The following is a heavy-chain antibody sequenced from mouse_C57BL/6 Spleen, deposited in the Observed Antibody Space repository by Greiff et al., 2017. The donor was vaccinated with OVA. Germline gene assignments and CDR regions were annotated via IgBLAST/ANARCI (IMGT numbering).Heavy chain of an antibody. J-gene: IGHJ2*01. CDR3: LIYYGNPFDY. CDR2: IHPNSGST. V-gene: IGHV1-64*01. Sequence: QVQLKQPGAELVKPGASVKLSCKASGYTFTSYWMHWVKQRPGQGLEWIGMIHPNSGSTNYNEKFKSKATLTVDKSSSTAYMQLSSLTSEDSAVYYCLIYYGNPFDYWGQGTTLTVSS. CDR1: GYTFTSYW. D-gene: IGHD2-1*01.